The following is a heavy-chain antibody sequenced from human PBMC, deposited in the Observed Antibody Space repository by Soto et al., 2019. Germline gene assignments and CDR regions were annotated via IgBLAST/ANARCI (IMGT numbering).Heavy chain of an antibody. D-gene: IGHD2-15*01. CDR2: ISNDGSNK. J-gene: IGHJ6*02. Sequence: GGSLRLSCAASGFTFNNYGMNWVRQAPGKGLEWVAIISNDGSNKYYIESVRGRFTISRDNSKNMLFLQMNSLRVEDTAVYFCTEDGRFDSDGSLYYYYYGMDVWGQGTTVTVSS. CDR3: TEDGRFDSDGSLYYYYYGMDV. CDR1: GFTFNNYG. V-gene: IGHV3-30*18.